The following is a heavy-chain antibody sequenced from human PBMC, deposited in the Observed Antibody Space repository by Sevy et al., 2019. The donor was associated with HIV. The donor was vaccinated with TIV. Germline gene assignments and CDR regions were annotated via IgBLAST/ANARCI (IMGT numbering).Heavy chain of an antibody. D-gene: IGHD3-10*01. CDR1: GGSFSGYY. V-gene: IGHV4-34*01. CDR2: INHSGST. CDR3: AGGHYFRYYYYYMDV. Sequence: SETLSLTCAVYGGSFSGYYWSWIRQPPGKGLEWIGEINHSGSTNYNPSLKSRVTISVDTSKNQFSLKLSSVTAAETAVYYCAGGHYFRYYYYYMDVWGKGTTVTVSS. J-gene: IGHJ6*03.